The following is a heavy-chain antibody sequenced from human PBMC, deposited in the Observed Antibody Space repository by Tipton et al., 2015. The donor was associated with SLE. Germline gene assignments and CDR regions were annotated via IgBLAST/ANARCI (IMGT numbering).Heavy chain of an antibody. CDR2: LYGGGLL. CDR1: GFTFSNAA. J-gene: IGHJ4*02. Sequence: SLRLSCEASGFTFSNAAMSWVRQAPGKRLEWVSTLYGGGLLYSAESVRGRFTISRDVSKNSVFLQMSGLGVDDSAVYYFARSSYFGSGSYLTYFFDHLGQGTLFTFSS. V-gene: IGHV3-23*03. CDR3: ARSSYFGSGSYLTYFFDH. D-gene: IGHD3-10*01.